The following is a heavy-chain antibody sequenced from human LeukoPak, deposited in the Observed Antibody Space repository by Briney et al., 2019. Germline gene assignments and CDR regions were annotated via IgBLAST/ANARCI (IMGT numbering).Heavy chain of an antibody. Sequence: GGALRLSCAASGFTFSNYGMHWVRQAPGKGLEWVTIIWYDGSNKYYADSVKGRFTISRDNSKSTLFLQMNRLRDEDTAVYYCARDKLTGNAFDIWGQGTMVTVS. CDR1: GFTFSNYG. D-gene: IGHD3-10*01. CDR3: ARDKLTGNAFDI. CDR2: IWYDGSNK. V-gene: IGHV3-33*01. J-gene: IGHJ3*02.